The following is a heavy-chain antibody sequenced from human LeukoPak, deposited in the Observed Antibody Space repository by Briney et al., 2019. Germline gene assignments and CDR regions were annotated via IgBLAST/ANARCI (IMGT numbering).Heavy chain of an antibody. Sequence: SETLSLTCTVSGGSISSYYWSWTWQPPGKGLEWIGYIYTSGSTNYNPSLKSRVTISVDTSKNQFSLKLSSVTAADTAVYYCARHDSRPGVLTNWFDPWGQGTLVTVSS. D-gene: IGHD3-10*01. CDR3: ARHDSRPGVLTNWFDP. V-gene: IGHV4-4*09. CDR1: GGSISSYY. CDR2: IYTSGST. J-gene: IGHJ5*02.